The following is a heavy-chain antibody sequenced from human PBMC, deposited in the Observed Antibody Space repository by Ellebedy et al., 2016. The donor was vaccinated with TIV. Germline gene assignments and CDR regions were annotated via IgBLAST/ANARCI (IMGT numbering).Heavy chain of an antibody. Sequence: GESLKISCAASGINFSYYAMHWVRQAPGKGLEWVALISYDGSNKYYADSVKGRFTISRDNSKNTLYLQMNSLRAEDTAVYYCARDLDRNYPGAYFDYWGQGTLVTVSS. V-gene: IGHV3-30-3*01. CDR1: GINFSYYA. CDR3: ARDLDRNYPGAYFDY. CDR2: ISYDGSNK. J-gene: IGHJ4*02. D-gene: IGHD4-11*01.